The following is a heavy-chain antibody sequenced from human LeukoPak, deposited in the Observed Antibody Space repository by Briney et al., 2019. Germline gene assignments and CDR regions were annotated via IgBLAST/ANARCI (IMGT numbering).Heavy chain of an antibody. CDR1: GFTFSSYG. CDR3: ASWYNWNYLGYFDY. Sequence: PGGSLRLSCAASGFTFSSYGMHWVRQAPGKGLEWVAFIRYDGGNKYYADSVKGRFTISRDNSKNTLYLQMNSLRAEDTAVYYCASWYNWNYLGYFDYWGQGTLVTVSS. D-gene: IGHD1-7*01. CDR2: IRYDGGNK. J-gene: IGHJ4*02. V-gene: IGHV3-30*02.